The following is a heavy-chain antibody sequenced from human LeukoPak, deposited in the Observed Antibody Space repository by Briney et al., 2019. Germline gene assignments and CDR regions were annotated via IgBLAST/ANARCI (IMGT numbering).Heavy chain of an antibody. D-gene: IGHD4-23*01. J-gene: IGHJ4*02. CDR1: GGSISSGSYY. CDR3: ARSRMTMVVTRPYFDY. V-gene: IGHV4-61*02. Sequence: KASQTLSLTCTVSGGSISSGSYYWSWIRQPAGKGLEWIGRIYTSGSTNYNPSLKSRVPISVDTSKNQFSLKLSSVTAADTAVYYCARSRMTMVVTRPYFDYWGQGTLVTVSS. CDR2: IYTSGST.